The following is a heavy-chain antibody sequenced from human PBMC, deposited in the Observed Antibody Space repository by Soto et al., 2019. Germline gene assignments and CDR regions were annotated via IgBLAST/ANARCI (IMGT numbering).Heavy chain of an antibody. D-gene: IGHD3-16*02. CDR2: IKSKTDGGTT. Sequence: GGSLRLSCAASGFTFSNAWMNWVRQAPGKGLEWVGRIKSKTDGGTTDYAAPVKGRFTISRDDSKNTLYLQMNSLKTEDTAVYYCTTDDYVWGSYRSWGGMDVWGQGTTVTVSS. J-gene: IGHJ6*02. V-gene: IGHV3-15*07. CDR3: TTDDYVWGSYRSWGGMDV. CDR1: GFTFSNAW.